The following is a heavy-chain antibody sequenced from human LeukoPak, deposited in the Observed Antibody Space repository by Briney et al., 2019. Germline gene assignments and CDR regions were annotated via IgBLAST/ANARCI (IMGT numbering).Heavy chain of an antibody. Sequence: PGGSLRLSCEASGFMFIGYGMHWVRQTPGEGLEWVAFIRYDGRHEYYTDSVKGRFTISRDNSKNTLYLQMNSLRAEDTAVYYCATRDPVEMATKIVYWGQGTLVTVSS. CDR2: IRYDGRHE. CDR1: GFMFIGYG. CDR3: ATRDPVEMATKIVY. V-gene: IGHV3-30*02. J-gene: IGHJ4*02. D-gene: IGHD5-24*01.